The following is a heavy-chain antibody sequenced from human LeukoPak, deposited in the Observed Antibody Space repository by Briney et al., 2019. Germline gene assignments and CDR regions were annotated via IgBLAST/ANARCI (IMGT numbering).Heavy chain of an antibody. CDR3: ARGSGYGSYEDYFDY. CDR2: IKHSGST. CDR1: SGSFSGYY. V-gene: IGHV4-34*01. J-gene: IGHJ4*02. D-gene: IGHD5-12*01. Sequence: SETLSLTCGVYSGSFSGYYWSWIRQPPGKGLEWIGEIKHSGSTNYNPSLKSRVSISVHTSNNQFSLKLSSVTAADTALYYCARGSGYGSYEDYFDYWGQGTLVTVSS.